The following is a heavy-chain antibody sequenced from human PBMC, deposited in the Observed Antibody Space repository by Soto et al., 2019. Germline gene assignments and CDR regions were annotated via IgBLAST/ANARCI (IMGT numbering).Heavy chain of an antibody. D-gene: IGHD1-20*01. CDR1: GYSFTSYW. J-gene: IGHJ4*02. CDR3: ESGITGTTVYFDY. CDR2: IYPGDSDT. Sequence: PXESLKLSWKCSGYSFTSYWIGLVLQMPGKGLEWMGIIYPGDSDTRYSPSFQGQVTISADKSISTAYLQWSSLKASDTAMYYCESGITGTTVYFDYWGQGTLVTVSS. V-gene: IGHV5-51*01.